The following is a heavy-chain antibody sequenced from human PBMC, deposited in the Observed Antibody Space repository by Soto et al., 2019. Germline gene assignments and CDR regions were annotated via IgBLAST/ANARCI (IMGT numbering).Heavy chain of an antibody. J-gene: IGHJ2*01. CDR2: IYHSGST. Sequence: QLQLKESGSGLVKPSQTLSLTCAVSGGSISRGGYSWSWIRQPPGKGLEWIGYIYHSGSTYYNPSLKSRVTISVDRSNNQFSLKLSSVTAADTAVYYCARVPGLWGRGTLVTVSS. CDR3: ARVPGL. CDR1: GGSISRGGYS. V-gene: IGHV4-30-2*01.